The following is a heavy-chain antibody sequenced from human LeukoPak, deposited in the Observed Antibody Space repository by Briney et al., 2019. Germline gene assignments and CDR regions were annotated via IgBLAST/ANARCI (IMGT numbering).Heavy chain of an antibody. V-gene: IGHV4-59*12. CDR2: IYYSGST. J-gene: IGHJ6*03. CDR1: GGSISSYY. Sequence: SETLSLTCTVSGGSISSYYWSWIRQPPGKGLEWIGYIYYSGSTNYNPSLKSRATISVDRSKNQFSLKLSSVTAADTAVYYCARGQLLDHYYYYYYMDVWGKGTTVTVSS. CDR3: ARGQLLDHYYYYYYMDV. D-gene: IGHD2-2*02.